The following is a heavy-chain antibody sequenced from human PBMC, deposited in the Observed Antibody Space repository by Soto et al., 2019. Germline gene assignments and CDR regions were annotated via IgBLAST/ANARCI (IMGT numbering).Heavy chain of an antibody. CDR3: TSRRDWTAVDPLDY. CDR1: GFTFSDSA. Sequence: GSLGLSCATSGFTFSDSAMHWVRQASGKGLELVGRIRNKGNNYATAYTASVKGRFTISRDDSKNTVYLQMNSLKIDDTAVYYCTSRRDWTAVDPLDYWGLGTLVTISS. V-gene: IGHV3-73*01. J-gene: IGHJ4*02. CDR2: IRNKGNNYAT. D-gene: IGHD5-18*01.